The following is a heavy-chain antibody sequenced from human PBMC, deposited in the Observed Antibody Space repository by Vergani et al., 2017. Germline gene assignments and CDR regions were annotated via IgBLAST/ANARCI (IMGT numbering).Heavy chain of an antibody. J-gene: IGHJ4*02. Sequence: EVQLVESGGGLVQPGGSLRLSCAASGFTFSSYEMNWVRQAPGKGLEGVSYISSSGSTIYYADSVKGRFTISRDNAKNSVYLQMNSLRAEDTAVYYCARDIRLGYFDYWGQGTLVTVSS. CDR1: GFTFSSYE. V-gene: IGHV3-48*03. D-gene: IGHD3-16*01. CDR3: ARDIRLGYFDY. CDR2: ISSSGSTI.